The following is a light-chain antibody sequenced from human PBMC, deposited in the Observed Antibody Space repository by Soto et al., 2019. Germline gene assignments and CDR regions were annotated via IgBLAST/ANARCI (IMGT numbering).Light chain of an antibody. J-gene: IGKJ4*01. Sequence: EIVLSQSPATLSLSPGERATLSCRASQSVSNHLAWYQQKPGQAPRLLIYDASNRATGTPARFSGSGSGTDFTLSISRLEPEDFADYFCQQRSNWPPLTFGGGTKVDIK. CDR1: QSVSNH. V-gene: IGKV3-11*01. CDR2: DAS. CDR3: QQRSNWPPLT.